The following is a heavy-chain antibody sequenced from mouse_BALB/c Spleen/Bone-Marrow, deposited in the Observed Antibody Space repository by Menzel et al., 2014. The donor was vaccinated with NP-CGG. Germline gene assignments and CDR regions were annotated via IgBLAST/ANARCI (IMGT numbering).Heavy chain of an antibody. J-gene: IGHJ4*01. CDR3: ARRDGYYAMDY. CDR2: ISSGGSYT. V-gene: IGHV5-9-3*01. Sequence: VQLQQSGGGLVKPGGSLKLSCAASGFTFSSYAMPWVRQTPEKRLEWVATISSGGSYTYYPDSVKGRFTISRDNAKNTLYLQMSSLRSEDTAMYYCARRDGYYAMDYWGQGTSVTVSS. D-gene: IGHD2-3*01. CDR1: GFTFSSYA.